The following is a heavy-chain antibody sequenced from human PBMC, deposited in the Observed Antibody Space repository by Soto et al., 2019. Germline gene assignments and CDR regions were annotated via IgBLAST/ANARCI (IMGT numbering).Heavy chain of an antibody. CDR2: IRSKAYGGTT. Sequence: GALRLSCTASGFTFGDYAMSWVRQAPGKGLEWVGFIRSKAYGGTTEYAASVKGRFTISRDDSKSIAYLQMNSLKTEDTAVYYCTRRHSSSWFYYYYGMDVWGQGTTVTVS. V-gene: IGHV3-49*04. CDR1: GFTFGDYA. CDR3: TRRHSSSWFYYYYGMDV. D-gene: IGHD6-13*01. J-gene: IGHJ6*02.